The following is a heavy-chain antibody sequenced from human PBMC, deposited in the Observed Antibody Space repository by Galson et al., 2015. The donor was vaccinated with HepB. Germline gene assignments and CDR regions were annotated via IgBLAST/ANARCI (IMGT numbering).Heavy chain of an antibody. CDR1: GFTFSSYA. CDR3: ANWDRCSSTSCDSAYFDY. V-gene: IGHV3-30*04. CDR2: ISYDGSNK. J-gene: IGHJ4*02. D-gene: IGHD2-2*01. Sequence: SLRLSCAASGFTFSSYAMHWVRQAPGKGLEWVAVISYDGSNKYYADSVKGRFTISRDNSKNTLYLQMNSLRAEDTAVYYCANWDRCSSTSCDSAYFDYWGQGTLVTVSS.